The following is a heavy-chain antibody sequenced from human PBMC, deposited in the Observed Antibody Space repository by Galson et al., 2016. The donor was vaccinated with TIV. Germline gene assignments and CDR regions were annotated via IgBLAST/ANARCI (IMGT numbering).Heavy chain of an antibody. CDR3: ARAYDSSGYYRVGGALDI. CDR1: AFTFDAYW. Sequence: SLRLSCAASAFTFDAYWMNWVRQAPGKGLEWVANINLGGDKDYYLDSVKGRFSISRDNARNVLYLHMNRLRAEDSAVYYCARAYDSSGYYRVGGALDIWGRGTVVTVSS. CDR2: INLGGDKD. J-gene: IGHJ3*02. D-gene: IGHD3-22*01. V-gene: IGHV3-7*04.